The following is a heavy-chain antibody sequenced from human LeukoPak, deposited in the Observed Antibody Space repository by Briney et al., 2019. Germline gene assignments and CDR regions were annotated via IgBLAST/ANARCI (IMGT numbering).Heavy chain of an antibody. CDR2: ISSSSSYI. V-gene: IGHV3-21*01. CDR1: GFAFSSYS. J-gene: IGHJ6*02. D-gene: IGHD4-4*01. CDR3: ARGNSFWGTVNNYYGMDV. Sequence: PGGSLRLSCAASGFAFSSYSMNWVRQAPGKGLEWVSSISSSSSYIYYADSVKGRFTISRDNAKNSLYLQMNSLRAEDTAVYYCARGNSFWGTVNNYYGMDVWGQGTTVTVSS.